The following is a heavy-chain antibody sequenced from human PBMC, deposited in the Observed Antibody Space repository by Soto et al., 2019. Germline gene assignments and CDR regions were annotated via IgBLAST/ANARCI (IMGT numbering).Heavy chain of an antibody. CDR2: IFYLGSS. V-gene: IGHV4-39*01. CDR1: GDSIISSDFY. J-gene: IGHJ5*02. D-gene: IGHD3-3*02. CDR3: ARHSLALRKNNWFDP. Sequence: SETLSLTCTVSGDSIISSDFYWGWVRQPPGKGLEWIGSIFYLGSSYYNPSLKSRVTMSVDTSKNQFSLRLRSVTAADTALYFCARHSLALRKNNWFDPWGQGIMVTV.